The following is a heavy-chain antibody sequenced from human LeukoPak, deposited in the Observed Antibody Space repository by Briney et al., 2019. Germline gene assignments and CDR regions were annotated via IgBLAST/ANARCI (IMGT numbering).Heavy chain of an antibody. J-gene: IGHJ4*02. V-gene: IGHV1-69*05. CDR3: ARAGDILTGYYIDY. CDR2: IIPIFGTA. CDR1: GGTFSSYA. Sequence: SVKVSCKASGGTFSSYAISWVRQAPGQGLEWMGGIIPIFGTANYAQKFQGRVTMTRDTSISTAYMELSRLRSDDTAVYYCARAGDILTGYYIDYWGQGTLVTVSS. D-gene: IGHD3-9*01.